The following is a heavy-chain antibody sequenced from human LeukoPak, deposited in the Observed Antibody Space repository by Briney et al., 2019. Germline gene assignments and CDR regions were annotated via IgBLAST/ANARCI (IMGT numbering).Heavy chain of an antibody. J-gene: IGHJ4*02. V-gene: IGHV3-30*03. CDR1: GFTFSSYG. D-gene: IGHD1-26*01. CDR3: ATHLGSYFDC. CDR2: ISYDGSNK. Sequence: PGRSLRLSCAASGFTFSSYGMHWVRQAPGKGLEWVAVISYDGSNKYYAESVKGRFTISRDNSKNTLYLQMNSLRAEDTAVYYCATHLGSYFDCWGQGTLVTVSS.